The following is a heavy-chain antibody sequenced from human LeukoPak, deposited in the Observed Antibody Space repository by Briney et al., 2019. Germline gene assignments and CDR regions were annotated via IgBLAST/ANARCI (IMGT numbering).Heavy chain of an antibody. Sequence: PGGSLRLSCAASGFTFSSYAMHWVRQAPGKGLEWVAVISYDGSNKYYADSVKGRFTISRDNSKNTLYLQMNSLRAEDTAVYYCARERWGGRSSPLDYWGQGTLVTVSS. D-gene: IGHD5-24*01. J-gene: IGHJ4*02. CDR1: GFTFSSYA. CDR3: ARERWGGRSSPLDY. V-gene: IGHV3-30-3*01. CDR2: ISYDGSNK.